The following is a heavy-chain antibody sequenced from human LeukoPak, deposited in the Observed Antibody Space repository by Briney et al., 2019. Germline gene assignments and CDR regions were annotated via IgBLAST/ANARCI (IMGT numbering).Heavy chain of an antibody. Sequence: PSETLSLTCTVSGGSISSSSYYWGWIRQPPGKGLEWIGSMYYSGNTYYNPSLKSRVTISVDTSKNHFSLKLSSVTAADTAVYYCARRGGYSGSYYGYWGQGTLVTVSS. J-gene: IGHJ4*02. CDR3: ARRGGYSGSYYGY. D-gene: IGHD1-26*01. CDR2: MYYSGNT. CDR1: GGSISSSSYY. V-gene: IGHV4-39*02.